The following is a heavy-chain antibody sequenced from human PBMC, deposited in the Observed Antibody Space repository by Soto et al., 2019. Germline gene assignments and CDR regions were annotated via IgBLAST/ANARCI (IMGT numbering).Heavy chain of an antibody. J-gene: IGHJ6*02. CDR2: INPSGTNT. CDR3: AKPQIARHYYYGMEV. CDR1: GYTFTSFY. V-gene: IGHV1-46*01. Sequence: QVQLVQSGAEVKKPGASVKVSCKASGYTFTSFYMHWVRQAPGQGLEWMGIINPSGTNTDYAQKFQGRVTMTRDTSTGTYYMELSSLTSEDTDVYYCAKPQIARHYYYGMEVWGQGTAVTVSS.